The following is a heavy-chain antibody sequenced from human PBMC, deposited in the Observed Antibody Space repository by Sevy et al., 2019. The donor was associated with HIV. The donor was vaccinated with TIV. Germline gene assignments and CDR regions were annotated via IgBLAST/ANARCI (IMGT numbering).Heavy chain of an antibody. Sequence: GGSLRLSCAISGFSVSRDYMSWVRQAPGEGLEWISVIYNDGTTHYADSVKGRFTISRDSSKNTLYLQMDSLRAEDTALYYCARGGGAYCGGKCHRAIDDWGQGTLVTVSS. J-gene: IGHJ4*02. V-gene: IGHV3-53*01. CDR2: IYNDGTT. CDR1: GFSVSRDY. CDR3: ARGGGAYCGGKCHRAIDD. D-gene: IGHD2-21*01.